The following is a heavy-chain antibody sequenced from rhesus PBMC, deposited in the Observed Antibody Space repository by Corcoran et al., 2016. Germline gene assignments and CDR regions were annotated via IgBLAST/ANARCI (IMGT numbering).Heavy chain of an antibody. CDR1: GFTFSSYW. V-gene: IGHV3S42*01. J-gene: IGHJ4*01. D-gene: IGHD3-34*01. Sequence: EVQLVESGGGLAKPGGSLRLSCAASGFTFSSYWMNWVRQTPGKGLEWISAINSGGGSTYYADSVKGRFTISRDNSKNTLSLQMNSLGAEDPAVYYCAKGPLGGYWGQGVLVTVSS. CDR2: INSGGGST. CDR3: AKGPLGGY.